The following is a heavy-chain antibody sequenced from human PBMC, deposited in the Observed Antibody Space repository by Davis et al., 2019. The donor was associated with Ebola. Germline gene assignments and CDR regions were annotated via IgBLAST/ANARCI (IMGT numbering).Heavy chain of an antibody. J-gene: IGHJ1*01. V-gene: IGHV3-30*18. Sequence: GGSLRLSCAASGFTFSSYGMHWVRQAPGKGLEWVAVISYDGSNKYYADSVKGRFTISRDNSKNTLYLQMNSLRAEDTAVYYCAKEGMITFGGVIVTAEYFQHWGQGTLVTVSS. D-gene: IGHD3-16*02. CDR1: GFTFSSYG. CDR2: ISYDGSNK. CDR3: AKEGMITFGGVIVTAEYFQH.